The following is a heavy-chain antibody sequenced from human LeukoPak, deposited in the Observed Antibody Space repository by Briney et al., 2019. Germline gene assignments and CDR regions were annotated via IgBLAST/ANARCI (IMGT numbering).Heavy chain of an antibody. J-gene: IGHJ3*01. CDR2: IFHIGVT. Sequence: PSETLSLTCAVSGGSISSDHWWSWVRQPPGKGLEWIGEIFHIGVTNYKPSLKSRVSMSVDKSRHQFSLNLRSMTAADTAVYFCARGGRSAFDVWGPGTKVIVSS. V-gene: IGHV4-4*02. CDR1: GGSISSDHW. CDR3: ARGGRSAFDV.